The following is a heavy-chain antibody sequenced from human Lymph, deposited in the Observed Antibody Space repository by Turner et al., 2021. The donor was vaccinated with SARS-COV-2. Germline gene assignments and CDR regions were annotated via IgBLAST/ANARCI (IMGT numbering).Heavy chain of an antibody. V-gene: IGHV3-33*01. J-gene: IGHJ4*02. D-gene: IGHD6-13*01. CDR1: GFTFSGSV. CDR2: IWYDGSKK. CDR3: ARGLGSSWYSGGFDY. Sequence: QVQLVESGGGVVQPGRSLRLPRAQPGFTFSGSVMHWVRQAPGKGLEWVAVIWYDGSKKYYADSVKGRFTISRDNSKNTLYLQMNSLRAEDTAVYYCARGLGSSWYSGGFDYWGQGTLVTVSS.